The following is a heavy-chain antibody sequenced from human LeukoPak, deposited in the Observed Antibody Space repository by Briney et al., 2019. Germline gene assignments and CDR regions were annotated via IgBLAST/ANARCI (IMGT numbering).Heavy chain of an antibody. CDR1: GGSISSSSYY. V-gene: IGHV4-39*07. Sequence: SETLSLTCTVSGGSISSSSYYWGWIRQPPGKGLEWIGSIYYSGSTYYNPSLKSRVTISVDTSKNQFSLKLSSVTAADTAVYYCARDLGSGSYREFWGQGTLVTVSS. CDR3: ARDLGSGSYREF. J-gene: IGHJ4*02. CDR2: IYYSGST. D-gene: IGHD1-26*01.